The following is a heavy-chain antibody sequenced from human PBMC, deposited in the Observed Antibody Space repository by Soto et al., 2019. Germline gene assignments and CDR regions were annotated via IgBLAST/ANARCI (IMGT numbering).Heavy chain of an antibody. J-gene: IGHJ5*02. D-gene: IGHD1-26*01. CDR3: ARDFGRSAIGP. CDR1: GGSVSSGSYY. V-gene: IGHV4-61*01. CDR2: IYYSGST. Sequence: SETLSLTCTVSGGSVSSGSYYWSWIRQPPGKGLEWIGYIYYSGSTNYNPSLKSRVTISVDTSKNKFSLTLKSVTAADTAVYFCARDFGRSAIGPWGQGTSVTVSS.